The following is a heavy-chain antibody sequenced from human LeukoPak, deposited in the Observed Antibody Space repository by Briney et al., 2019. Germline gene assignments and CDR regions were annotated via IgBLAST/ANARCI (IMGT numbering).Heavy chain of an antibody. CDR2: ISSDGRNK. CDR3: ARDADYYDSSGYYYDAFDI. J-gene: IGHJ3*02. D-gene: IGHD3-22*01. CDR1: GFTFSSHA. V-gene: IGHV3-30*04. Sequence: GRSLRLSCAASGFTFSSHAMHWVRQAPGKGLEWVAVISSDGRNKYYADSVKGRFTISRDNAKNSLYLQMNSLRAEDTAVYYCARDADYYDSSGYYYDAFDIWGQGTMVTVSS.